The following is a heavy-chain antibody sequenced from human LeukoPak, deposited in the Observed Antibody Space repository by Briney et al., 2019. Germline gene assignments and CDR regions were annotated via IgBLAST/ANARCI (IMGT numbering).Heavy chain of an antibody. CDR1: GGSISSYY. J-gene: IGHJ3*02. CDR2: INHSGST. V-gene: IGHV4-59*08. D-gene: IGHD6-13*01. CDR3: ARGGSSWYLEAFDI. Sequence: SETLSLTCTVSGGSISSYYWSWIRQPPGKGLEWIGEINHSGSTKYNPSLKSRVTISVDTSKNQFSLKLSSVTAADTAVYYCARGGSSWYLEAFDIWGQGTMVTVSS.